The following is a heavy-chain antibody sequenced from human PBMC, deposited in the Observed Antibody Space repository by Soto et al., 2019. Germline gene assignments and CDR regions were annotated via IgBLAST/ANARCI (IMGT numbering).Heavy chain of an antibody. J-gene: IGHJ4*02. D-gene: IGHD1-1*01. Sequence: EVQLVESGGGLVQPGGSLRLSCAGSGFTFRSYWMSWVRQAPGKGLEWVANINQDGSDKFYMDSMKGRFTISRDNAENSLYLQMNSLRAEDTAVYYCARLWNDGRIDYWGQGTLVTVSS. CDR3: ARLWNDGRIDY. CDR1: GFTFRSYW. V-gene: IGHV3-7*01. CDR2: INQDGSDK.